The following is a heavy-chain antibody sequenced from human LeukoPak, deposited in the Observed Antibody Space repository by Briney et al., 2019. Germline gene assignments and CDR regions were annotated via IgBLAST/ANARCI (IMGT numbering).Heavy chain of an antibody. D-gene: IGHD6-13*01. CDR3: ARAVFGYSSSWYFDE. J-gene: IGHJ4*02. CDR2: ISFDGSTK. CDR1: GFTFSTYA. V-gene: IGHV3-30-3*01. Sequence: GGSLRLSCAASGFTFSTYAIHWVRQAPGKGLEWVAVISFDGSTKYYADSVKGRFTVSRDNSKNTLYLQMNSLRAEDTAVYYCARAVFGYSSSWYFDEWGQGTLVTVSS.